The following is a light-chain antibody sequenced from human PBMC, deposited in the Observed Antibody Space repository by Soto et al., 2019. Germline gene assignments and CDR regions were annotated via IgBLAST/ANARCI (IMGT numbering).Light chain of an antibody. Sequence: QSALTQPASVSGSPGQSITISCTGTSSDVGSYNLVSWYQQHPGKAPKLMIYEGSKRPSGVSSRFSGSKSGNTASLTISGLQAEDEADYYCSSYINSITFVVFGGGTKLTVL. V-gene: IGLV2-14*02. CDR3: SSYINSITFVV. J-gene: IGLJ2*01. CDR2: EGS. CDR1: SSDVGSYNL.